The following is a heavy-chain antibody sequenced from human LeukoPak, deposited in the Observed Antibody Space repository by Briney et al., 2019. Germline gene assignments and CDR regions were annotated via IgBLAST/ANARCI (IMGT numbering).Heavy chain of an antibody. J-gene: IGHJ4*02. CDR3: ARLRSDSSSWYLAY. Sequence: SETLSLTCTVPGGSISSSSYYRGWIRQPPGKGLEWIGSIYYSGNTYYNPSLKSRVTISVDTSKNQFSLKLSSVTAADTAVYYCARLRSDSSSWYLAYWGQGTLVTVSS. D-gene: IGHD6-13*01. CDR2: IYYSGNT. V-gene: IGHV4-39*01. CDR1: GGSISSSSYY.